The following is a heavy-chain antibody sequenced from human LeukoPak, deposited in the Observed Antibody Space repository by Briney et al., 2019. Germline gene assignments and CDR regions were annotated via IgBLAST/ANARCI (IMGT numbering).Heavy chain of an antibody. J-gene: IGHJ5*02. CDR2: IYYSGST. D-gene: IGHD1-14*01. Sequence: SETLSLTCTVSGGSISTYYWSWIRQPPGKALEWIGYIYYSGSTNYNPSLKSRATISVDTSKSQFSLRLSSVTAADTAVYYCARDLYRGNWFDPWGQGTLVTVSS. V-gene: IGHV4-59*01. CDR3: ARDLYRGNWFDP. CDR1: GGSISTYY.